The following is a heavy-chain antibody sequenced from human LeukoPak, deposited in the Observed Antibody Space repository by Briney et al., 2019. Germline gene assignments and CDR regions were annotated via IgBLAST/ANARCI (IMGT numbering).Heavy chain of an antibody. CDR1: GFTFSSYG. CDR3: QTQLIVGIGHDY. CDR2: IRYDGTNK. D-gene: IGHD1-26*01. Sequence: PGRSLRLSCAASGFTFSSYGVHWVRQAPGKGLEWVAFIRYDGTNKYYTDSVKGRFTISRDNSKNTLYLQMNSLRAEDTAMYYCQTQLIVGIGHDYWGQGTLVTVSS. V-gene: IGHV3-30*02. J-gene: IGHJ4*02.